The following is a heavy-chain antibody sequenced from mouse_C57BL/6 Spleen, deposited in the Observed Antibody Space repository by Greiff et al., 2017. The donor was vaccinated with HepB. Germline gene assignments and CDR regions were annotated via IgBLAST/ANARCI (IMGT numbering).Heavy chain of an antibody. CDR1: GFTFSSYA. J-gene: IGHJ2*01. V-gene: IGHV5-9-1*02. D-gene: IGHD2-10*02. CDR2: ISSGGDYI. Sequence: EVQGVESGEGLVKPGGSLKLSCAASGFTFSSYAMSWVRQTPEKRLEWVAYISSGGDYIYYADTVKGRFTISRDNARNTLYLQMSSLKSEDTAMYYCTRDDGYGNYGDYWGQGTTLTVSS. CDR3: TRDDGYGNYGDY.